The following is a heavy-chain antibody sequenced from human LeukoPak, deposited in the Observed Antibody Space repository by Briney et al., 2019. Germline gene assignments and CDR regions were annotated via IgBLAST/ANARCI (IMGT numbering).Heavy chain of an antibody. Sequence: PSETLSLTCTVSGGSISSYYWSWIRQPPGKGLEWIGYIYYSGSTNYNPSLKSRVTISVDTSKNQFSLKLSSVTAADTAVYYCARDEEGGALDYWGRGTLVTVSS. J-gene: IGHJ4*02. V-gene: IGHV4-59*01. CDR1: GGSISSYY. D-gene: IGHD3-16*01. CDR2: IYYSGST. CDR3: ARDEEGGALDY.